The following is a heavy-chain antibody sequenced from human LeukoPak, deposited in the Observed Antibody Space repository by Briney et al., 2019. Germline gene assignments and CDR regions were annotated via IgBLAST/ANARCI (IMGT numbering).Heavy chain of an antibody. CDR1: GFTFSSYA. D-gene: IGHD2-2*01. CDR3: AKNVPAAPRGRSLWDY. CDR2: ISGSGGST. V-gene: IGHV3-23*01. Sequence: GGSLRLSCAASGFTFSSYAMSWVRQAPGKGLEWVSAISGSGGSTYYADSVKGRFTISRDNSKNTLYLQMNSLRAEDTAVYYCAKNVPAAPRGRSLWDYWGQGTLVTVSS. J-gene: IGHJ4*02.